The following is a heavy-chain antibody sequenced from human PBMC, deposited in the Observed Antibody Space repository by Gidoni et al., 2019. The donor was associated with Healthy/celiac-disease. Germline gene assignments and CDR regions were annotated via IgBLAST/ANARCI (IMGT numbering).Heavy chain of an antibody. D-gene: IGHD2-15*01. V-gene: IGHV3-11*05. CDR3: ARDRWINCSGGSCYSQYYYGMDV. CDR2: ISSSSSYT. J-gene: IGHJ6*02. Sequence: QVQLVESGGGLVKPGGSLRLSCAASGFPFSDYYLSWIRQAPGKGLEWVSYISSSSSYTNYADSVKGRFTISRDNAKNSLYLQMNSLRAEDTAVYYCARDRWINCSGGSCYSQYYYGMDVWGQGTTVTVSS. CDR1: GFPFSDYY.